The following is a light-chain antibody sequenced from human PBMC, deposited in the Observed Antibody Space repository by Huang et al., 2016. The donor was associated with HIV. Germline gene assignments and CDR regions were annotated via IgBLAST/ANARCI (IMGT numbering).Light chain of an antibody. Sequence: IQLTQSPSSVSASVGDRVTITCRASQGIGTWLAWYQQKPGKAPKLLIYSTSSLQSGVPARFSGSGSGADFTLTISSLQPEDFATYYCQQANSFPYTFGQGTKLEIK. V-gene: IGKV1-12*01. CDR2: STS. CDR3: QQANSFPYT. CDR1: QGIGTW. J-gene: IGKJ2*01.